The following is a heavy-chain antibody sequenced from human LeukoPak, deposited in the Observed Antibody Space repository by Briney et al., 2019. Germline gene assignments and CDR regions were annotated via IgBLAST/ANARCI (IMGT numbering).Heavy chain of an antibody. CDR1: GGSFSGYY. CDR3: ARGALYRDGYNYGTTFDY. D-gene: IGHD5-24*01. V-gene: IGHV4-34*01. J-gene: IGHJ4*02. Sequence: SETLSLTCAVYGGSFSGYYWSWIRQPPGKGLEWIGEINHSGSTNYNPSLKSRVTISVDTSKNQFSLKLSSVTAADTAVYYCARGALYRDGYNYGTTFDYWGQGTLVTLSS. CDR2: INHSGST.